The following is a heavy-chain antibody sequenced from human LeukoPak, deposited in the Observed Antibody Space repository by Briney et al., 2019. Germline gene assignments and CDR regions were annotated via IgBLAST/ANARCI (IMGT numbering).Heavy chain of an antibody. V-gene: IGHV1-18*01. CDR1: GYTFTSYG. D-gene: IGHD2-15*01. CDR3: ARDRGVVVVAATFDY. CDR2: ISAYNGNT. J-gene: IGHJ4*02. Sequence: ASVKVSCKASGYTFTSYGITRVRQAPGQGLEWMGWISAYNGNTNYAQKLQGRVTMTTDTSTSTAYMELRSLRSDDTAVYYCARDRGVVVVAATFDYWGQGTLVTVSS.